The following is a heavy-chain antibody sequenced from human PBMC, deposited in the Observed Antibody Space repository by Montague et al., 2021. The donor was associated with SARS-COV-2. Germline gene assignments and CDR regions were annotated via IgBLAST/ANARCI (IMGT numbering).Heavy chain of an antibody. CDR1: GASISSRSYY. CDR3: ARFRYDGSGTYLGMDV. D-gene: IGHD3-10*01. V-gene: IGHV4-39*01. Sequence: SETLSLTCTVSGASISSRSYYWGWIRQPPGKGLEWIGFKYYSGSTYYNPTLKSRVTISVDTYKNQFSLKLSSVTAADTAVYYCARFRYDGSGTYLGMDVWGQGTTVTVSS. J-gene: IGHJ6*02. CDR2: KYYSGST.